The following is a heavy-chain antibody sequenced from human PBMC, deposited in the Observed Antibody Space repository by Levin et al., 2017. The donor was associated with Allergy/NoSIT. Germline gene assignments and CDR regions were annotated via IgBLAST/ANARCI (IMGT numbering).Heavy chain of an antibody. CDR2: IIPIFGTA. CDR1: GGTFSSYA. V-gene: IGHV1-69*06. D-gene: IGHD6-13*01. J-gene: IGHJ6*02. Sequence: ASVKVSCKASGGTFSSYAISWVRQAPGQGLEWMGGIIPIFGTANYAQKFQGRVTITADKSTSTAYMELSSLRSEDTAVYYCATDSGAYSSSWYLSPYGMDVWGQGTTVTVAS. CDR3: ATDSGAYSSSWYLSPYGMDV.